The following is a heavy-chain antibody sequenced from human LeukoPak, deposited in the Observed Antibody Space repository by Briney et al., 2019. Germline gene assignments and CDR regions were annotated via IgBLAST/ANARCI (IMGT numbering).Heavy chain of an antibody. D-gene: IGHD4-11*01. J-gene: IGHJ5*02. V-gene: IGHV3-53*01. CDR2: IYSGGST. CDR3: ASRATVTTDRFWFDP. Sequence: LPGGSLRLSCAASGFTVSSNYMSWVRQAPGKGLEWVSVIYSGGSTSYADSVKGRFTISRDNSKNTLYLQMNSLRAEDTAVYYCASRATVTTDRFWFDPWGQGTLVTVSS. CDR1: GFTVSSNY.